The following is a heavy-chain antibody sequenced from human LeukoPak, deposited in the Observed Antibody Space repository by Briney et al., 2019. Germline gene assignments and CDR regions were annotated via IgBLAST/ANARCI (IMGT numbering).Heavy chain of an antibody. Sequence: PSETLSLTCTVSGGSISSHYWSWIRQPPGKGLEWIGYIYYSGSTNYNPSLKSRVTTSVDTSKNQFSLKLSSVTAADTAVYYCARVQAGYFDYWGQGTLVTVSS. CDR3: ARVQAGYFDY. CDR2: IYYSGST. J-gene: IGHJ4*02. CDR1: GGSISSHY. V-gene: IGHV4-59*11. D-gene: IGHD6-25*01.